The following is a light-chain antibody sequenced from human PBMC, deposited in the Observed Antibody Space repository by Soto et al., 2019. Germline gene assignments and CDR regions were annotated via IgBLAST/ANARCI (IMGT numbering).Light chain of an antibody. J-gene: IGKJ5*01. Sequence: DIQMPQSPSFVSASVGDRVTITCRASQGISRWLAWYQQRPGKAPELPIYGASSLQSGVPSRFSCSRSCADFTLTISSLQPEDFATYYYQQANSFPLTFGQGTRLEIE. CDR1: QGISRW. CDR3: QQANSFPLT. V-gene: IGKV1-12*01. CDR2: GAS.